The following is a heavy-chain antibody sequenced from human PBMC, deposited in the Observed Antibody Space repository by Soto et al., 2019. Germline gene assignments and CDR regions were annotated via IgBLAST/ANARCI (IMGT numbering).Heavy chain of an antibody. J-gene: IGHJ4*02. D-gene: IGHD1-26*01. V-gene: IGHV3-74*01. CDR1: GLPFTNFW. CDR3: ENSYWPVGNY. Sequence: GGSLRLSXAASGLPFTNFWMHWVRQAPGEGLVWVSRIKSDGSGTRYAESVKGRFTISRDNAKNTLYLQMNSLRVEDTAVYYCENSYWPVGNYWGQGIPVTVSS. CDR2: IKSDGSGT.